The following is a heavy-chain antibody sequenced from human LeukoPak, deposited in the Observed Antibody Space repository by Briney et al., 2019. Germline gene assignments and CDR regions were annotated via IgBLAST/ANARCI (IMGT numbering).Heavy chain of an antibody. J-gene: IGHJ6*02. Sequence: SETLSLTCTVSGGSISSCYWSWIRQPPGKGLEWIGYIYYSGSTNYNPSLKSRVTISVDTSKNQFSLKLSSVTAADTAVYYCARHAVDIVGYYYGMDVWGQGTTVTVSS. D-gene: IGHD2-15*01. CDR3: ARHAVDIVGYYYGMDV. CDR2: IYYSGST. V-gene: IGHV4-59*08. CDR1: GGSISSCY.